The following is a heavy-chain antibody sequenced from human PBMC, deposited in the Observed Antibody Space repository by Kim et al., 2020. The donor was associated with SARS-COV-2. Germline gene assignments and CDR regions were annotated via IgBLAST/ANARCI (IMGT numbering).Heavy chain of an antibody. CDR1: GYTFTGYY. D-gene: IGHD3-22*01. CDR3: ARVPYYYDSSGHRGGMDV. V-gene: IGHV1-2*02. Sequence: ASVKVSCKASGYTFTGYYMHWVRQAPGQGLEWMGWINPNSGGTNYAQKFQGRVTMTRDTSISTAYMELSRLRSDDTAVYYCARVPYYYDSSGHRGGMDVWGQGNTVTVSS. J-gene: IGHJ6*02. CDR2: INPNSGGT.